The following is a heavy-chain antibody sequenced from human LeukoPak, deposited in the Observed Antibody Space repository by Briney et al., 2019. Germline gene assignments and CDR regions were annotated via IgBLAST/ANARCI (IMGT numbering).Heavy chain of an antibody. CDR2: ISAYNGNT. CDR3: ARDWYDFWSGYTLFDY. CDR1: GYTFTSYG. D-gene: IGHD3-3*01. Sequence: ASVKVSCKASGYTFTSYGISWVRQAPGEGLEWMGWISAYNGNTNYAQKLQGRVTMTTDTSTSTAYMELRSLRSDDTAVYYCARDWYDFWSGYTLFDYWGQGTLVTVSS. V-gene: IGHV1-18*01. J-gene: IGHJ4*02.